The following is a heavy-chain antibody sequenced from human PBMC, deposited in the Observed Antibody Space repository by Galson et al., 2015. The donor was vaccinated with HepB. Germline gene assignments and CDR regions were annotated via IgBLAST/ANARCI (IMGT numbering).Heavy chain of an antibody. CDR2: ISAYNGNT. CDR3: ARDPLAVWAAAVVSRVGGGGMDV. V-gene: IGHV1-18*04. D-gene: IGHD6-13*01. CDR1: GYTFTSYG. Sequence: SVKVSCKASGYTFTSYGISWVRQAPGQGLEWMGWISAYNGNTNYAQKLQGRVTMTTDTSTSTAYMELRSLRSDDTAVYYCARDPLAVWAAAVVSRVGGGGMDVWGQGTTVTVSS. J-gene: IGHJ6*02.